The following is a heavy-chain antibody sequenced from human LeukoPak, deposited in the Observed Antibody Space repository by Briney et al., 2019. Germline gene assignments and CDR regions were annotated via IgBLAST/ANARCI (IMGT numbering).Heavy chain of an antibody. D-gene: IGHD6-19*01. V-gene: IGHV3-33*01. J-gene: IGHJ4*02. CDR2: IWYDGSNK. CDR3: ARDRQYYFDY. Sequence: GSLRLSCAASGFPFSSYGMHWVRPAPGKGLEWVAVIWYDGSNKYYADSVKGRFTISRDNSKNTLYLQMNSLRAEDTAVYYCARDRQYYFDYWGQGTLVTVSS. CDR1: GFPFSSYG.